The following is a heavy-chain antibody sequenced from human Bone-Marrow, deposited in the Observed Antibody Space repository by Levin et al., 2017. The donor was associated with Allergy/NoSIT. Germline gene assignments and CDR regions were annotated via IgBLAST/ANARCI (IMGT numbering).Heavy chain of an antibody. D-gene: IGHD2-15*01. V-gene: IGHV5-51*01. J-gene: IGHJ6*02. CDR2: IYPGDSNT. CDR1: GYSFTGSW. Sequence: EASVKVSCKGSGYSFTGSWIGWVRQLPGKGLEWMGIIYPGDSNTRYSPSFQGQVTISADSSVSTAYLQWSSLKASDTAVYYCARHAMSRMKVAATRGDFYFGMDVWGQGTTVTVSS. CDR3: ARHAMSRMKVAATRGDFYFGMDV.